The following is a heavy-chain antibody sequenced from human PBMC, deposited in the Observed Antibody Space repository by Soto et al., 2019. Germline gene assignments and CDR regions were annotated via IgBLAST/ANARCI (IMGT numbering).Heavy chain of an antibody. CDR1: GFSLSTSGVG. Sequence: QITLKESGPTLVKPTQTLTLTCTLSGFSLSTSGVGVGWIRQPPGKALEWLALIYWDDDKRYSPSLKSRLTITKDTSKNQVVLTMTNMDPVDTATYYCAHWYYYDSSGYYRYYFDYWGQGTLVTVSS. D-gene: IGHD3-22*01. J-gene: IGHJ4*02. CDR2: IYWDDDK. V-gene: IGHV2-5*02. CDR3: AHWYYYDSSGYYRYYFDY.